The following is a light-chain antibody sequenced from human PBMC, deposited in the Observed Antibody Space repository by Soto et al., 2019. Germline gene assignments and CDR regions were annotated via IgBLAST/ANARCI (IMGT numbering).Light chain of an antibody. Sequence: QSALTQPPSASGSPGQSVTISCTGTNSDVGGYDFVSWYQQHPGKAPKLMIYEVNKRPSGVPDRFSGSKSGNTASLTVSGLQAEDEASYYCSSFAGSNNVLFGGGTKLTV. CDR1: NSDVGGYDF. CDR3: SSFAGSNNVL. CDR2: EVN. V-gene: IGLV2-8*01. J-gene: IGLJ3*02.